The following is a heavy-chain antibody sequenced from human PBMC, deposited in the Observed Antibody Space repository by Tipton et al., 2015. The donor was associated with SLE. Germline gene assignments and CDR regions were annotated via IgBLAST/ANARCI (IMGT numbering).Heavy chain of an antibody. D-gene: IGHD3-22*01. CDR1: GFTFSLYE. Sequence: GSLRLSCAASGFTFSLYEMNWVRQTPGKGLECVSYITRSGSIYYADSVKGRVTISRDSAKNSLYLQMSSLRVEDTAVYYCARGSYDSRVSPAVYWGQGTLVTVSS. V-gene: IGHV3-48*03. J-gene: IGHJ4*02. CDR3: ARGSYDSRVSPAVY. CDR2: ITRSGSI.